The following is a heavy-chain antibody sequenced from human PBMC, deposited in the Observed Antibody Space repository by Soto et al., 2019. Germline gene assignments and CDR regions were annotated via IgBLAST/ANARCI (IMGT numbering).Heavy chain of an antibody. CDR2: INAGNGNT. D-gene: IGHD2-21*01. CDR1: GYSFTSYA. Sequence: PVKVSCKASGYSFTSYAMHWVRQAPGQRLEWMGWINAGNGNTKYSQKFQGRVTITRDTSASTGYMELSSLRSEVTVFYYGARIPGIPRCPDYWGKGTLDPVSP. J-gene: IGHJ4*02. V-gene: IGHV1-3*01. CDR3: ARIPGIPRCPDY.